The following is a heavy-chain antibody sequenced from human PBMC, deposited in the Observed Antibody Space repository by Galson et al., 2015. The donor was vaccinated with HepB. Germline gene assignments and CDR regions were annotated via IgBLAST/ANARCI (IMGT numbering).Heavy chain of an antibody. Sequence: SVKVSCKASGYTFTNYGVSWVRQAPGQGLEWMGWISAYNGNTNYAQKFQGRVTMTADTSTTTAYMELRSLGSDDTAVYYCARIRDDYNLFDYWGQGTPVTVSS. V-gene: IGHV1-18*01. D-gene: IGHD5-24*01. CDR2: ISAYNGNT. CDR1: GYTFTNYG. J-gene: IGHJ4*02. CDR3: ARIRDDYNLFDY.